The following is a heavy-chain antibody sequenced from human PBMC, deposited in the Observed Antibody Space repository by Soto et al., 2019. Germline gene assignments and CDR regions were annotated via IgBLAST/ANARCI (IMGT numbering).Heavy chain of an antibody. CDR1: GGTFSSYA. CDR2: IIPIFGTA. J-gene: IGHJ6*02. Sequence: QVQLVQSGAEVKKPGSSVKVSCKASGGTFSSYAISWVRQAPGQGLEWMGGIIPIFGTANYAQKFQGRVTITADESTSTAYMELSSLRSEDTAVYYCARTDYGGNSPPAQRPNYYYYYGMDVWGQGTTVTVSS. D-gene: IGHD4-17*01. V-gene: IGHV1-69*12. CDR3: ARTDYGGNSPPAQRPNYYYYYGMDV.